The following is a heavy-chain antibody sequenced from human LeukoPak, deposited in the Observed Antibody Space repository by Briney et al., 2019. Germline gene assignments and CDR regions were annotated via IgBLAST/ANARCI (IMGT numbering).Heavy chain of an antibody. CDR2: IYYSGST. Sequence: PSETLSLTCTVSGGSISSGGYYWSWIRQHPGKGLEWIGYIYYSGSTYYNPSLKSRVTISVDTSKNQFSLKLSSVTAADTAVYYCARDISHYDSSGYYGSVRAFDIWGQGTMVIVSS. J-gene: IGHJ3*02. CDR1: GGSISSGGYY. V-gene: IGHV4-31*03. D-gene: IGHD3-22*01. CDR3: ARDISHYDSSGYYGSVRAFDI.